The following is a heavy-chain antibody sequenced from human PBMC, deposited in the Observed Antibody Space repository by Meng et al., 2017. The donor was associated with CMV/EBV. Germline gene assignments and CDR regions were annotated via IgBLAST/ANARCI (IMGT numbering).Heavy chain of an antibody. V-gene: IGHV2-5*01. CDR3: AHRSNCYGSGSRSFDY. CDR2: IYWNGDK. J-gene: IGHJ4*02. Sequence: SGPTLVKPTHTLTLTCPFSGFSLITSGVGVGWIRQPPGKALEWLAVIYWNGDKRYRPSLESRLSITRDTTQNQVVLTMTNMDPVDTAAYYCAHRSNCYGSGSRSFDYWGQGTLVTVSS. CDR1: GFSLITSGVG. D-gene: IGHD3-10*01.